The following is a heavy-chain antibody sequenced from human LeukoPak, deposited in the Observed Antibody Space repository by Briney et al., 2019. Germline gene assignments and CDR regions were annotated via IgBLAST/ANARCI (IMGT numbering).Heavy chain of an antibody. V-gene: IGHV3-74*03. CDR1: GFTFSSYW. J-gene: IGHJ5*02. CDR2: LKFDGTIT. Sequence: GGSLRLSCAASGFTFSSYWMHWVRQAPGKGLVWVSRLKFDGTITQYADSVKGRFTVSRDNAKNTLYLQMDSLRAVDTAVYYCAGQANNWFDPWGQGTLVTVSS. CDR3: AGQANNWFDP.